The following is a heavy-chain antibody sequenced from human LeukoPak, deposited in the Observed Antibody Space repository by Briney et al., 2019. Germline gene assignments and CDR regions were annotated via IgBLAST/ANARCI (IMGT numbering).Heavy chain of an antibody. Sequence: GESLKISCETSGYSFTSNWIAWVRQKPGKGLEWMGIIYPGDSETRYSPSFQGQVTISVDKSVRSAYLSWSSLKASDTAMYYCATSESQTKFDFWGQGTLVTVSS. CDR3: ATSESQTKFDF. CDR1: GYSFTSNW. J-gene: IGHJ4*02. V-gene: IGHV5-51*01. CDR2: IYPGDSET. D-gene: IGHD1/OR15-1a*01.